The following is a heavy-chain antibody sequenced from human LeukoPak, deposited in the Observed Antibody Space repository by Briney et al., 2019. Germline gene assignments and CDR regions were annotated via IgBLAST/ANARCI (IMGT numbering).Heavy chain of an antibody. D-gene: IGHD3-3*01. J-gene: IGHJ5*02. V-gene: IGHV3-23*01. CDR1: GFTFSSYA. CDR3: AKAPVRLWSGYQGWFDP. CDR2: ISGSGGST. Sequence: GGSLRLSCAASGFTFSSYAMSWVRQAPRKGLEWVSAISGSGGSTYYADSVKGRFTISRDNSKNTLYLQMNSLRAEDTAVYYCAKAPVRLWSGYQGWFDPWGQGTLVTVSS.